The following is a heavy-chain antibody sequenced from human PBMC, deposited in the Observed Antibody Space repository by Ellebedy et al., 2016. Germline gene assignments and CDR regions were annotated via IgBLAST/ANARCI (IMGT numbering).Heavy chain of an antibody. D-gene: IGHD3-10*01. CDR2: ISGYNTNA. J-gene: IGHJ5*02. CDR1: GYTFSSYG. V-gene: IGHV1-18*01. CDR3: ARGGLLVGELRGWFDP. Sequence: ASVKVSCXASGYTFSSYGITWVRQAPGQGLEWMGWISGYNTNAHYAQKFQGRVTMTTDTFTTTAYMELRSLRSDDTAVYYCARGGLLVGELRGWFDPWGQGTLVTVSS.